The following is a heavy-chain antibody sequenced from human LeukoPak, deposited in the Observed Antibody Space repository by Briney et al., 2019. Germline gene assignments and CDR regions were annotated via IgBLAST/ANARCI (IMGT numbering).Heavy chain of an antibody. D-gene: IGHD3-10*01. CDR2: IFHSGST. CDR3: ARTPGMVRGVMGKWFDP. V-gene: IGHV4-34*12. Sequence: SEPLSLTCAVYGGSFSGYYWSWIRQPPGKGLEWIGEIFHSGSTNYNPSLKSRVTISVDTSKNQFSLKLSSVTAADTAVYYCARTPGMVRGVMGKWFDPWGQGTLVTVSS. J-gene: IGHJ5*02. CDR1: GGSFSGYY.